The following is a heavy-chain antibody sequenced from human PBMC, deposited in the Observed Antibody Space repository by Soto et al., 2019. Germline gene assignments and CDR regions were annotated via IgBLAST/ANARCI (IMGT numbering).Heavy chain of an antibody. CDR3: AKVFSPEGGNYFDY. J-gene: IGHJ4*02. CDR2: ISNSVSEGNT. V-gene: IGHV3-23*01. Sequence: GGSLRLSCAASGFTFSHYAMDWVRQAPGKGLEWVSAISNSVSEGNTNYADSVKGRFTISRDNDKNTVYLEMNSLRAEDTAVYYCAKVFSPEGGNYFDYWGQGTLVTVSS. CDR1: GFTFSHYA.